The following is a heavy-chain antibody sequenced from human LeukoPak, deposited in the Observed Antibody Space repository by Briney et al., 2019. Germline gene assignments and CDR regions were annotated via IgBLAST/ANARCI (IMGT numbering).Heavy chain of an antibody. D-gene: IGHD3-22*01. Sequence: GGSLRLSCAASGFTFSSYGMNWVRQAPGKGLEWVSYISSSSTIYYADSVKGRFTISRDNAKNSLYLQMNTLRAEDTAVYYCARAYYYYDSSGHYYYYYAMDVWGQGTTVTVSS. CDR2: ISSSSTI. CDR3: ARAYYYYDSSGHYYYYYAMDV. CDR1: GFTFSSYG. J-gene: IGHJ6*02. V-gene: IGHV3-48*04.